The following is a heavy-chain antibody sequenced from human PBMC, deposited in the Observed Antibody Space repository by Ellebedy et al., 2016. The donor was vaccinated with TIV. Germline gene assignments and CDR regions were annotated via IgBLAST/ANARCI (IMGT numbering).Heavy chain of an antibody. D-gene: IGHD3-22*01. Sequence: GESLKISXAASGFTFSSYAMHWVRQAPGKGLEWVAVISYDGSNKYYADSVKGRFTISRDNSKNTLYLQMNSLRAEDTAVYYCAREGTTYYYDSSGYYPYWGQGTLVTVSS. CDR1: GFTFSSYA. J-gene: IGHJ4*02. CDR3: AREGTTYYYDSSGYYPY. CDR2: ISYDGSNK. V-gene: IGHV3-30-3*01.